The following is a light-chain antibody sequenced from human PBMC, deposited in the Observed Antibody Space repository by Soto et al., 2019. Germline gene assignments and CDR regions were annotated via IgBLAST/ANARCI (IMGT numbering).Light chain of an antibody. CDR2: GAS. J-gene: IGKJ1*01. Sequence: IVLTQSPGTLSLSPGERATLSWRASQSVSSSYLAWYQQKPGQAPRLLIYGASNRATGIPDRFSGSGSGTDFTLTISRLEPEDFAVYYCQQYGSSGTFGQGTKVDIK. CDR1: QSVSSSY. CDR3: QQYGSSGT. V-gene: IGKV3-20*01.